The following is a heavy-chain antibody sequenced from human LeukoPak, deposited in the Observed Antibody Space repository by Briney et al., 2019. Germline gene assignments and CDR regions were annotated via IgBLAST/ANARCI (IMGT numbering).Heavy chain of an antibody. J-gene: IGHJ4*02. V-gene: IGHV3-7*01. D-gene: IGHD4-23*01. CDR3: ARDRGYSTFDY. CDR1: AFTFSNYW. Sequence: PGGSLRLSCAASAFTFSNYWMSWVRQAPGKGLEWVANIKEDGSEINYVDSAKGRFTISRDSAKNSLYLQMNSLRVDDTAVYYCARDRGYSTFDYWGQGTLVTVSS. CDR2: IKEDGSEI.